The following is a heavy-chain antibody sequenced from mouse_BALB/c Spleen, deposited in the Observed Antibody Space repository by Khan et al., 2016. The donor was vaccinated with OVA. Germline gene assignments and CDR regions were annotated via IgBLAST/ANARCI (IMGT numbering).Heavy chain of an antibody. CDR1: GYSITSDYA. CDR2: ISYSGST. Sequence: EVQLQESGPGLVKPSQSLSLTCTVTGYSITSDYAWNWIRQFPGNKLEWMGYISYSGSTSYNPSLKSRISITRDTSKNQLFLQLNSVTTEDTATYYFARAPPVGDLCVAYWGQGTLVTVSA. V-gene: IGHV3-2*02. D-gene: IGHD6-1*01. CDR3: ARAPPVGDLCVAY. J-gene: IGHJ3*01.